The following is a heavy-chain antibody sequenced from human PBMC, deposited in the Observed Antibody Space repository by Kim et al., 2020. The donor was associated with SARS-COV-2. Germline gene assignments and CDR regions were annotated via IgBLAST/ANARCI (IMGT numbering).Heavy chain of an antibody. J-gene: IGHJ4*02. D-gene: IGHD2-2*01. V-gene: IGHV3-23*01. CDR3: ANVVTAAMRRYCDY. Sequence: AESAKCRLTNSRDKSKNTLYLQMNSRRAEDAAVYYCANVVTAAMRRYCDYWGQGTLVTVSS.